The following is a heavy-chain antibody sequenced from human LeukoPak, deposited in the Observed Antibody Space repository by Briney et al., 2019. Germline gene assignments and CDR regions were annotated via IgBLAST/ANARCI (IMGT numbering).Heavy chain of an antibody. Sequence: QSGGSLRLSCAASGFTFSSYAMSWVRQAPGKGLEWVSAISGSGGSTYYADSVKGRFTISRDNSKNTLYLQMNSLRAEDTAVYYCAKDLGYDSSGYSDYWGQGTLVTVSS. V-gene: IGHV3-23*01. CDR2: ISGSGGST. J-gene: IGHJ4*02. D-gene: IGHD3-22*01. CDR1: GFTFSSYA. CDR3: AKDLGYDSSGYSDY.